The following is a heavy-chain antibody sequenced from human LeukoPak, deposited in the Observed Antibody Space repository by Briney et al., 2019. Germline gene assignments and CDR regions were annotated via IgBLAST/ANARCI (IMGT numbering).Heavy chain of an antibody. CDR3: ARVPITTYAFDI. J-gene: IGHJ3*02. CDR1: GFTFSSYS. V-gene: IGHV3-21*01. CDR2: ISSSSSYI. D-gene: IGHD3-22*01. Sequence: PGGSLRHACAASGFTFSSYSMNWVRQAPRKGLESVSSISSSSSYIYYADSVKGRFTISRDNAKNSLYLQMNSLRAEDTAVYYCARVPITTYAFDIWGQGTMVTVSS.